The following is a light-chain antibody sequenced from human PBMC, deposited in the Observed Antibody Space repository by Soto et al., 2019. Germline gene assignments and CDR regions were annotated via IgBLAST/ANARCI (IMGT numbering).Light chain of an antibody. Sequence: QSAVTQPVSVSGSPGQSLTFSCTGTSTDSGGYNYVSCYQQHPGKAPKLMIFDVSNRPSGVSYRFSGSKSGNTASLTISGLQAEDEADYYCSSYTSSSTLLFGGGTKLTVL. J-gene: IGLJ2*01. V-gene: IGLV2-14*01. CDR3: SSYTSSSTLL. CDR1: STDSGGYNY. CDR2: DVS.